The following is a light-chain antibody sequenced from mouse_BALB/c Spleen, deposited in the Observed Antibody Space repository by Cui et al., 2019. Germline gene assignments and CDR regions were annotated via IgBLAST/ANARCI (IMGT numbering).Light chain of an antibody. CDR2: LTS. Sequence: QIVRTQSPPPLSASPGEKVTMTCSASSSVSYLYWYQQKPRSSPKPWIYLTSNLASGVPARFSGSGSGTSYSLTISSMEAEDAATYYCQQWSSNPLTFGAGTKLELK. CDR3: QQWSSNPLT. J-gene: IGKJ5*01. CDR1: SSVSY. V-gene: IGKV4-68*01.